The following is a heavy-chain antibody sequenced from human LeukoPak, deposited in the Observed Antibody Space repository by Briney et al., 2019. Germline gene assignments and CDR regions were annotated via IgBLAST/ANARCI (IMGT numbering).Heavy chain of an antibody. CDR2: ISSSSSYI. CDR1: GFTFSSYS. J-gene: IGHJ1*01. Sequence: PGGSLRLSCAASGFTFSSYSMNWVRQAPGKGLEWVSSISSSSSYIYYADSVKGRFTISRDNAKNSLYLQMNSLRGEDTAVYYCASPVDTYCSSTSCSYFQHWGQGTLVTVSS. CDR3: ASPVDTYCSSTSCSYFQH. V-gene: IGHV3-21*01. D-gene: IGHD2-2*01.